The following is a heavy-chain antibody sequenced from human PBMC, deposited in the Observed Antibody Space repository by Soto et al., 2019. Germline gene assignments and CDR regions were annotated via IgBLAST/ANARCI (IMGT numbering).Heavy chain of an antibody. CDR2: IYHSGTT. D-gene: IGHD2-8*01. V-gene: IGHV4-34*01. Sequence: SETLSLTCAVYGGSFSDYFCSWIRQPPGKGLEWIGEIYHSGTTHYNPSLKSRVTISVDTSKNQFSLRLNSVTAADTAIYYCARQPVSLNGKFFFYQHGMDVWGQGTTVTVSS. CDR3: ARQPVSLNGKFFFYQHGMDV. J-gene: IGHJ6*02. CDR1: GGSFSDYF.